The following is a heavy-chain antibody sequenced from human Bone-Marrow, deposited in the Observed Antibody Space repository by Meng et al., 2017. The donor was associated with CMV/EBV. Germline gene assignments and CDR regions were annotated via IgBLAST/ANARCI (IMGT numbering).Heavy chain of an antibody. J-gene: IGHJ4*02. D-gene: IGHD3-22*01. V-gene: IGHV4-59*01. Sequence: SETLSLTCTVSGGSISSYYWSWIRQPPGKGLEWIGYIYYSGSTNYNPSLKSRVTISVDTSKNQFSLKLSSVTAADTVVYYCARGLGRSGYYYFGDYFDYWGQGTMVTVSS. CDR2: IYYSGST. CDR3: ARGLGRSGYYYFGDYFDY. CDR1: GGSISSYY.